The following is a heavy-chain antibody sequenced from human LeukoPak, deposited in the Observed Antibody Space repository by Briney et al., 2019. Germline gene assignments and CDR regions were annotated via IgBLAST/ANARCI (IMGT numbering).Heavy chain of an antibody. V-gene: IGHV4-39*07. CDR2: IYYSGST. Sequence: SETLSLTCTVSGGSISSSSYYWSWIRQPPGKGLEWIGSIYYSGSTYYNPSLKSRVTISVDTSKNQFSLKLSSVTAADTAVYYCARIARTSYYGSGSYFDYWGQGTLVTVSS. CDR1: GGSISSSSYY. J-gene: IGHJ4*02. D-gene: IGHD3-10*01. CDR3: ARIARTSYYGSGSYFDY.